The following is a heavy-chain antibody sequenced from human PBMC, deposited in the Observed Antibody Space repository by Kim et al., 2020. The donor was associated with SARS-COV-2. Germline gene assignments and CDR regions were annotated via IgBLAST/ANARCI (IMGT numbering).Heavy chain of an antibody. CDR1: GGSFSGYY. J-gene: IGHJ6*02. CDR2: INHSGST. D-gene: IGHD3-22*01. Sequence: SETLSLTCAVYGGSFSGYYWSWIRQPPGKGLEWIGEINHSGSTNYNPSLKSRVTISVDTSKNQFSLKLSSVTAADTAVYYCARGLGAYYYDSSGNHYYYGMDVWGQGTTVTVSS. CDR3: ARGLGAYYYDSSGNHYYYGMDV. V-gene: IGHV4-34*01.